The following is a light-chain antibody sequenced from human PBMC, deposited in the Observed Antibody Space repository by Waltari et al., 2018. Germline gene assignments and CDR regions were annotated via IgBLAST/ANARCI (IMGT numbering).Light chain of an antibody. CDR3: QQSYETPRT. V-gene: IGKV1-39*01. CDR1: QSVSSS. CDR2: AAA. Sequence: DIQMTQSPSSLSASVGDRVTITCRASQSVSSSLNCYQQKPGNAPKLLIDAAANLQGGVPSRIRGSGSWTDFTLTSSSLQPEDFATYFCQQSYETPRTFGPGTKVDVK. J-gene: IGKJ3*01.